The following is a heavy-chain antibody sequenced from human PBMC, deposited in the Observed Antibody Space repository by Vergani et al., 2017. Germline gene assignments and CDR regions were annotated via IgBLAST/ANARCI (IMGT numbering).Heavy chain of an antibody. Sequence: EVQLVESGGGLVKPGGSLRLSCAASGFTFSSYSMNWVRQAPGKGLEWVSSISSSSSYIYYADSVKGRFTISRDNAKNSLYLQMNSLRAEDTAVYYCARDLSAYDDKTVPAAISQREYYFDYWGQGTLVTVSS. J-gene: IGHJ4*02. D-gene: IGHD2-2*02. V-gene: IGHV3-21*01. CDR2: ISSSSSYI. CDR3: ARDLSAYDDKTVPAAISQREYYFDY. CDR1: GFTFSSYS.